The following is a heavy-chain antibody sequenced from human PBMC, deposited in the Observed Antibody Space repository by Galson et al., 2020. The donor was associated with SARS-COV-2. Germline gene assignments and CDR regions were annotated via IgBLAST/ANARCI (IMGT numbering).Heavy chain of an antibody. Sequence: ASVKVSCKVSGYTLTELSMHWVRQAPGKGLEWMGGFDTEDGETIYAQKFQGRVTMNEDTSTDTAYMELSSLRSEDTAVYYCATTTPVDQANWFDPWGQGTLVTVSS. J-gene: IGHJ5*02. CDR3: ATTTPVDQANWFDP. CDR1: GYTLTELS. CDR2: FDTEDGET. V-gene: IGHV1-24*01.